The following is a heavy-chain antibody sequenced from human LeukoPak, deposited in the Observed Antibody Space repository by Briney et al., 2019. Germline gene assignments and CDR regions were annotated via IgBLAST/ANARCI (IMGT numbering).Heavy chain of an antibody. D-gene: IGHD3-10*01. V-gene: IGHV4-4*07. CDR2: IYSSGST. J-gene: IGHJ5*02. CDR3: ARAPHYYGSRFDP. Sequence: PSETLSLTCTVSGGSISNYYWSWIRQPAGKRLEWLGRIYSSGSTNYNPSLESRVTVSVDTSKNQFSLKLSSVTAADTAVYYCARAPHYYGSRFDPWGQGTLVTVSS. CDR1: GGSISNYY.